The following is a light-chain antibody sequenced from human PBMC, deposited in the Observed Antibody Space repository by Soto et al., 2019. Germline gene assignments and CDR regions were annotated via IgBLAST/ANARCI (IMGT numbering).Light chain of an antibody. Sequence: DIVMTQSPLSLTVTPGESASISCWSSQSLLHTNGYNYFDWYLQKPGQSPQLLIYLGSNRASGVPDRFSGRGSGTDFTLRISRVEADDVGVYYCMQALQTPRTFGPGTKLEI. J-gene: IGKJ2*01. V-gene: IGKV2-28*01. CDR3: MQALQTPRT. CDR2: LGS. CDR1: QSLLHTNGYNY.